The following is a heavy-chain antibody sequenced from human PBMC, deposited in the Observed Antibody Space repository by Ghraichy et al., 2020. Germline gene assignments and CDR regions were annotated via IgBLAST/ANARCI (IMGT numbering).Heavy chain of an antibody. Sequence: GESLNISCAASGFTFSTYAMSWVRQAPGKGLEWVSAISGRDTNTYYADSVKGRFTISRDNSKNALYLQMNGLRVEDTAIYYCAKTDNTGGYYRLFDYWGQGTLVTVSS. D-gene: IGHD3-10*01. CDR3: AKTDNTGGYYRLFDY. J-gene: IGHJ4*02. CDR2: ISGRDTNT. V-gene: IGHV3-23*01. CDR1: GFTFSTYA.